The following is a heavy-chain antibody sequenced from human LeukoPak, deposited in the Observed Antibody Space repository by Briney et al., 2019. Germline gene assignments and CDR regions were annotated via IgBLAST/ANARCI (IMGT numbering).Heavy chain of an antibody. J-gene: IGHJ6*03. CDR1: GGSFSGYY. V-gene: IGHV4-34*01. Sequence: SETLSLTCAVYGGSFSGYYWSWIRQPPGKGLEWIGEINHSGSTNYNPSLKSRVTISVDTSKNQFSLKLSSVTAADTAVYYCARGATIFGVVRSPRYYYMDVWGKGTTVTVS. D-gene: IGHD3-3*01. CDR2: INHSGST. CDR3: ARGATIFGVVRSPRYYYMDV.